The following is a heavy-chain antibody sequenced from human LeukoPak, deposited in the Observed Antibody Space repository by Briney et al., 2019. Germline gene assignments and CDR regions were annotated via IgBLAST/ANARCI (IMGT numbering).Heavy chain of an antibody. Sequence: NSGGSLRLSCAASGFTFDDYGMSWVRQAPGKGLEWVSSISSSSSYIYYADSVKGRFTISRDNAKNSLYLQMNSLRAEDTAVYYCARDPLYYDILTGYGVFDYWGQGTLVTVSS. CDR1: GFTFDDYG. J-gene: IGHJ4*02. CDR2: ISSSSSYI. V-gene: IGHV3-21*01. CDR3: ARDPLYYDILTGYGVFDY. D-gene: IGHD3-9*01.